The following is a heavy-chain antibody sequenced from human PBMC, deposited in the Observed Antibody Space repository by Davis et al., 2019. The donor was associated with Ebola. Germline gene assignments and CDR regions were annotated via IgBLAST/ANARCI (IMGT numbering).Heavy chain of an antibody. J-gene: IGHJ4*02. V-gene: IGHV4-34*01. CDR2: INHNGDT. D-gene: IGHD4-23*01. Sequence: MPSETLSLTCAVYGGSFSDYYWSWIRQPPGKGLEWLGEINHNGDTNYNPSLKSRVSISIDTSKNQFSLKLTSVTAADTAIYYCARTTMVRLFDYWGQGTHVTVSS. CDR1: GGSFSDYY. CDR3: ARTTMVRLFDY.